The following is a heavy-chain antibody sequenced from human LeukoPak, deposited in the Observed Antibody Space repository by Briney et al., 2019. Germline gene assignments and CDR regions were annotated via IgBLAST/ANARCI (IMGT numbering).Heavy chain of an antibody. J-gene: IGHJ4*02. V-gene: IGHV3-48*01. D-gene: IGHD4-17*01. Sequence: SVKGRFTISRDSAKNSLYLQMNSLRAEDTAVYYCARVSTVTPRFWGQGTLVTVSS. CDR3: ARVSTVTPRF.